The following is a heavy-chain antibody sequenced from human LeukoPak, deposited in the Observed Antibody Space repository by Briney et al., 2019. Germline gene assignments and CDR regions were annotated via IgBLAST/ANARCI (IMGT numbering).Heavy chain of an antibody. D-gene: IGHD3-10*01. V-gene: IGHV3-48*03. CDR3: ASRPYGFLGPYDY. J-gene: IGHJ4*02. CDR2: ISSSGSTI. CDR1: GSTFSKFE. Sequence: GGSLRLSCALSGSTFSKFEINCVRQPPGKGLEWISYISSSGSTIYYADSVRGRFTISRDNAKNSLYLQMNSLTAQDTAVYHCASRPYGFLGPYDYWGQGALVTVSS.